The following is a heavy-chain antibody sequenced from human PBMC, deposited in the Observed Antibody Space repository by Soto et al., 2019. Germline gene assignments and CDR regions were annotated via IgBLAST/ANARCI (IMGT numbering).Heavy chain of an antibody. V-gene: IGHV5-51*01. CDR3: ARPHYYGSGSYSAFDI. D-gene: IGHD3-10*01. CDR1: GYSFTSYW. CDR2: IYPGDSDT. J-gene: IGHJ3*02. Sequence: PGESLKISCKGSGYSFTSYWIGWVRQMPGKGLEWMGIIYPGDSDTRYSPSFQGQVTISADKSISTAYLQWSSLKASDTAMYYCARPHYYGSGSYSAFDIWGQGTMVPVSS.